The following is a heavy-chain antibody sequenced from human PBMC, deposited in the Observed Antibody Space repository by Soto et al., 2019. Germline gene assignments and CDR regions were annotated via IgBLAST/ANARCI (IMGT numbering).Heavy chain of an antibody. D-gene: IGHD3-22*01. CDR2: ISSSSSTI. CDR1: GFTFSSYS. CDR3: ARLGSPPSSAYYYPPLPDY. Sequence: XESLSLSCAASGFTFSSYSMNWVGQAPGKGLEWVSYISSSSSTIYYADSVKGRFTISRDNAKNSLYLQMNSLRDEDTAVYYCARLGSPPSSAYYYPPLPDYWGQGTLVTVSS. V-gene: IGHV3-48*02. J-gene: IGHJ4*02.